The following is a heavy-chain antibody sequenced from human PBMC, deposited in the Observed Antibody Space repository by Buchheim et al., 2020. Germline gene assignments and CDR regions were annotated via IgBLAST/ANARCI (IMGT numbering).Heavy chain of an antibody. V-gene: IGHV4-4*02. CDR1: GGSISSSNW. CDR2: IYHSGST. Sequence: QVQLQESGPGLVKPSGTLSLTCAVSGGSISSSNWWSWVRQPPGKGLEWFGEIYHSGSTNYNPSLKSRVTISVDKSKDQFSLKLSSVTAADTAVYYCARNPSLIVVVIGHYYYGMDVWGQGTT. D-gene: IGHD3-22*01. J-gene: IGHJ6*02. CDR3: ARNPSLIVVVIGHYYYGMDV.